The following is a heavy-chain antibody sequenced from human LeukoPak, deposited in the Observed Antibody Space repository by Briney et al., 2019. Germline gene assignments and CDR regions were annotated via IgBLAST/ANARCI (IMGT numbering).Heavy chain of an antibody. CDR3: ARGGPPGYYYDYYMDV. Sequence: PSETLSLTCTVSGGSISSYYWSWIRQTPGKGLEWIGYIYYSGSTNFNPSLKSRGTISVDTSKNQFSLKMSSVTAADTAVYFCARGGPPGYYYDYYMDVWGKGTTVTISS. J-gene: IGHJ6*03. CDR2: IYYSGST. CDR1: GGSISSYY. V-gene: IGHV4-59*01.